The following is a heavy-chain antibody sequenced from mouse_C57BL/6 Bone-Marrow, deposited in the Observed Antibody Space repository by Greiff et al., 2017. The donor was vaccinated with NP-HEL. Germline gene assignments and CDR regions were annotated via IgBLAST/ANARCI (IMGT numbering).Heavy chain of an antibody. CDR2: INPSSGYT. V-gene: IGHV1-4*01. D-gene: IGHD1-1*02. CDR3: SRGGSVDY. CDR1: GYTFTSYS. Sequence: VQLQQSGAELVRPGASVKMSCKASGYTFTSYSMHWVKQRPGQGLEWIGYINPSSGYTKYNQKFKDKATLTADKSSSTAYMQLSSLTSEDSAVYYYSRGGSVDYWGQGTTLTVSS. J-gene: IGHJ2*01.